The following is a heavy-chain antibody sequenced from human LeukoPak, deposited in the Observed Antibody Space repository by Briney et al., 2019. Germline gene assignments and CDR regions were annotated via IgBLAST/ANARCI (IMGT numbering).Heavy chain of an antibody. D-gene: IGHD3-3*01. CDR3: ARNYDFWSGYPQYFDY. J-gene: IGHJ4*02. CDR2: IYYSGST. Sequence: SQTLSLTCTVSGGSISSGGYYWSWIRQHPGKGLEWIGYIYYSGSTYYNPSLKSRVTISVDTSKNQFSLKLSSVTAADTAVYYCARNYDFWSGYPQYFDYWGQGTLVTVSS. CDR1: GGSISSGGYY. V-gene: IGHV4-31*03.